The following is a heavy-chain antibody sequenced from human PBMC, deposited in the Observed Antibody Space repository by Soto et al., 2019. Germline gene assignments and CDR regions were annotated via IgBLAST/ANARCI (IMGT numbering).Heavy chain of an antibody. Sequence: EVQLVESGGGLVQPGGSLRLSCAASGFTFSSYEMNWFRQAPGKGLEWVSYISSSGSTKYYADSVKGRFTISRDNAKNSLYLQMNSLRAEDTAVYYCARDSGCDLWVREGIAAAAFDYWGQGTLVTVSS. J-gene: IGHJ4*02. CDR2: ISSSGSTK. V-gene: IGHV3-48*03. CDR1: GFTFSSYE. CDR3: ARDSGCDLWVREGIAAAAFDY. D-gene: IGHD6-13*01.